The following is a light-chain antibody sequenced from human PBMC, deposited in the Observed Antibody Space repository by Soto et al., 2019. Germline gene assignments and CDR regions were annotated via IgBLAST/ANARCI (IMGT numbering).Light chain of an antibody. CDR1: NIGDKA. V-gene: IGLV3-21*04. CDR2: YDF. Sequence: SYVLTQRPSVSVAPEKTASITCGGDNIGDKAVHWFQQRQCQAPLLVIYYDFERPSGIPDRFSGSNSGNTATLTISRVEAGDEADYFCQVWDTTLAQPIFGGGTKLTVL. CDR3: QVWDTTLAQPI. J-gene: IGLJ2*01.